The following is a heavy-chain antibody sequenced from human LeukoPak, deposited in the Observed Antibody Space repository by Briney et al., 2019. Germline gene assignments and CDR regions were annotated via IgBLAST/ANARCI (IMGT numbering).Heavy chain of an antibody. D-gene: IGHD5-18*01. CDR3: AKDLTPQLWNNFDY. CDR2: ISGSGGST. J-gene: IGHJ4*02. V-gene: IGHV3-23*01. Sequence: GGSLRLSCAASGFTFSSYAMSWVRQAPGKGLEWVSAISGSGGSTYYADSVKGRFTISRDNSKNTLYLQMNSLRAGDTAVYYCAKDLTPQLWNNFDYWGQGTLVTVSS. CDR1: GFTFSSYA.